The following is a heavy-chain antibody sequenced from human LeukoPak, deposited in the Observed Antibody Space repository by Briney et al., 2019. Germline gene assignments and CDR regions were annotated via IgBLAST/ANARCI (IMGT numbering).Heavy chain of an antibody. CDR3: ATVRGIVVVTTKFYYMDV. Sequence: SETLSLTCAVYGGSFTGYYRSSIRQPPGKGLEWIGEINHSRSTNYNPSLKSRVTISVDTSKNQFSLKLSSLTAADTAVYYCATVRGIVVVTTKFYYMDVWGKGTTVTVSS. CDR1: GGSFTGYY. CDR2: INHSRST. D-gene: IGHD1-26*01. V-gene: IGHV4-34*01. J-gene: IGHJ6*03.